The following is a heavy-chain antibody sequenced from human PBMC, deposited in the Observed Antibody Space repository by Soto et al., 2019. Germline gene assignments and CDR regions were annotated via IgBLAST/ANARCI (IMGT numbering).Heavy chain of an antibody. D-gene: IGHD2-21*02. J-gene: IGHJ4*03. Sequence: SVTLSLTCTVSGGSISGYYWSWIRQPPGKGLEWIGYMYKTGSTVYNPSFKSRVTTSVDTSKHEFSLKLHSVTAADTAVSYCARYDSSGYWGKGCLVTGCS. CDR1: GGSISGYY. CDR3: ARYDSSGY. V-gene: IGHV4-59*01. CDR2: MYKTGST.